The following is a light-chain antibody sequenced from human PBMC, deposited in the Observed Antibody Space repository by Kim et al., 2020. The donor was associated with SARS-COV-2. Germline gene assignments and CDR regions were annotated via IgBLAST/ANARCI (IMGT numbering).Light chain of an antibody. CDR2: SAS. CDR3: QQLGDSPRT. J-gene: IGKJ1*01. CDR1: QSVSGNY. Sequence: SQSVSGNYLAWYQQKRGQAPRLLIYSASTRATGIPDRFSGSGSGTDFTLTINRLEPEDFAVYYCQQLGDSPRTFGQGTKVDIK. V-gene: IGKV3-20*01.